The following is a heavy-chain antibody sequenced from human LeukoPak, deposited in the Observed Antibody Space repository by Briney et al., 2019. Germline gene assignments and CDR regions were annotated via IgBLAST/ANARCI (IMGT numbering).Heavy chain of an antibody. V-gene: IGHV3-30*02. CDR1: GFTFSTYD. CDR3: ARGQNSGYDYRYYFDY. D-gene: IGHD5-12*01. Sequence: GGSLRLSCAASGFTFSTYDMHWVRQAPGKGLEWVAFIQNDGSNEYYADSVKGRFTISRDNSKNTLYLQMNSLRAEDTAVYYCARGQNSGYDYRYYFDYWGQGTLVTVSS. CDR2: IQNDGSNE. J-gene: IGHJ4*02.